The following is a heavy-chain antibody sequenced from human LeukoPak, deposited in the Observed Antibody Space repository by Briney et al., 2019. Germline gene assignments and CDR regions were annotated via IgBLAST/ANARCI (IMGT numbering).Heavy chain of an antibody. V-gene: IGHV4-39*07. CDR1: GGSIRSSSYY. CDR3: ARDLYSSRTNYAFVI. Sequence: SETLSLTCSVSGGSIRSSSYYWGWIRQPPGKGLEWIGSIYYSGSTYYNPSLKSRVTISIDTSKNQFSLKLSSVTAADTAVYYCARDLYSSRTNYAFVIWGQGTVVTVSS. CDR2: IYYSGST. J-gene: IGHJ3*02. D-gene: IGHD6-13*01.